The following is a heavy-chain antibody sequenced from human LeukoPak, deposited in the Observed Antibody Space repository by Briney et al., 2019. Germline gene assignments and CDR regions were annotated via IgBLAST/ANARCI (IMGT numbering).Heavy chain of an antibody. CDR3: ARDPASSGWYDY. CDR2: INSDGSST. V-gene: IGHV3-74*01. Sequence: GGSLRLSCAASGFTFSSYWMHWVRQAPGKGLVWVSRINSDGSSTTYADSVKGRFTISRDNAKNTLYLQVNSLRAEDAAVYYCARDPASSGWYDYWGQGTLVTVSS. J-gene: IGHJ4*02. CDR1: GFTFSSYW. D-gene: IGHD6-19*01.